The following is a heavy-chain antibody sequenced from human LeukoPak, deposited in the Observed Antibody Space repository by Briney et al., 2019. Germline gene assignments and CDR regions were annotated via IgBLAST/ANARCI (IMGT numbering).Heavy chain of an antibody. Sequence: SETLSLTCTVSGGSISNYYWSWIRQPPGKGLEWIGDIYYSGSTNYNPSLKSRVTISVDTSKNQFSLKLSSVTAADTAVYYCAREAENSSGWYGGLRYWGQGTLVTVSS. CDR1: GGSISNYY. CDR2: IYYSGST. V-gene: IGHV4-59*01. J-gene: IGHJ4*02. CDR3: AREAENSSGWYGGLRY. D-gene: IGHD6-19*01.